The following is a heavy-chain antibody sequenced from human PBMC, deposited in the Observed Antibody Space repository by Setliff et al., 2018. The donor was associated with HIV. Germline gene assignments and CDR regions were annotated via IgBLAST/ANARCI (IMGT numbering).Heavy chain of an antibody. V-gene: IGHV4-39*07. Sequence: SETLSLTCTVSGGFININNYYWGWIRQPPGKGLEWIGSIYYSGITYYNPSLRSRVTISIDTSKNQFSLKLNSVTAADTAMYYCAREITTAGTLRDYWGQGTLVTVSS. CDR1: GGFININNYY. J-gene: IGHJ4*02. CDR3: AREITTAGTLRDY. CDR2: IYYSGIT. D-gene: IGHD6-13*01.